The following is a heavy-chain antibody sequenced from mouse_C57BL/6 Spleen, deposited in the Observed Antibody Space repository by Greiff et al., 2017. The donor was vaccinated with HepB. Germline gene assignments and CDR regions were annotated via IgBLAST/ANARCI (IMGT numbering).Heavy chain of an antibody. CDR2: ISNGGGST. CDR1: GFTFSDYY. Sequence: EVMLVESGGGLVQPGGSLKLSCAASGFTFSDYYMYWVRQTPEKRLEWVAYISNGGGSTYYPDTVKGRFTISRDNAKNTLYLQMSRLKSEDTAMYYCARRDSSGPWFAYWGQGTLVTVSA. V-gene: IGHV5-12*01. D-gene: IGHD3-2*02. CDR3: ARRDSSGPWFAY. J-gene: IGHJ3*01.